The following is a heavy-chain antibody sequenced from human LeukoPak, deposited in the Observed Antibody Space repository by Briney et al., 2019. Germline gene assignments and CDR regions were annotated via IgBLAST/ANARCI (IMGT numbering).Heavy chain of an antibody. J-gene: IGHJ4*02. CDR1: GFTFSSYA. V-gene: IGHV3-30-3*01. CDR2: ISFDGSNK. CDR3: ARDGFYYYGSGSSIRYYFDY. D-gene: IGHD3-10*01. Sequence: GGSLRLSCAASGFTFSSYAMHWVRQAPGKGLEWVAVISFDGSNKYYADSVKGRFTISRDNSKNTLYLQMNSLRAEDTAVYYCARDGFYYYGSGSSIRYYFDYWGQGTLVTVSS.